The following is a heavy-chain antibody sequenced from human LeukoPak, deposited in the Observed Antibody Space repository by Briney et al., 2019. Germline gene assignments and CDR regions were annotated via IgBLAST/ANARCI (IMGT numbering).Heavy chain of an antibody. Sequence: SETLSLTCTVSGGSISSYYWSWIRQPPGKGLEWIGYIYYSGSTNYNPSLKSRVTIAVDTSKNQFSLKLSSVTAADTAVYYCASGTYTHYYFDYWGQGTLVTVSS. CDR3: ASGTYTHYYFDY. CDR2: IYYSGST. CDR1: GGSISSYY. V-gene: IGHV4-59*01. J-gene: IGHJ4*02. D-gene: IGHD1-26*01.